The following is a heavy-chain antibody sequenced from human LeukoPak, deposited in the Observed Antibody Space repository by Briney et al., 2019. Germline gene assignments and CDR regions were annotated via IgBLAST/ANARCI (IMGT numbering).Heavy chain of an antibody. D-gene: IGHD2/OR15-2a*01. CDR1: GGSFSSYY. CDR2: INHSRNT. CDR3: GRGGGWLRILYPL. Sequence: SETLSLTCAVSGGSFSSYYWSWIRQPPGKGLEWIGEINHSRNTNYNPSLNSPVTIPVDTSKNPFSHQLSFVTTSDTAADYCGRGGGWLRILYPLWGQGTLV. V-gene: IGHV4-34*01. J-gene: IGHJ4*02.